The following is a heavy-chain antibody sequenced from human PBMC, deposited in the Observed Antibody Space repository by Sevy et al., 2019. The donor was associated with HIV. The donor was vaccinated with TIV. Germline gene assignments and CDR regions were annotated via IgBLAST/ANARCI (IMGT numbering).Heavy chain of an antibody. D-gene: IGHD6-19*01. CDR3: ARGEQWVRTFDI. V-gene: IGHV3-7*03. J-gene: IGHJ3*02. CDR2: IKQDGSEK. CDR1: GFTFGNYW. Sequence: GGSLRLSCAASGFTFGNYWMNWVRQASGKGLEWVANIKQDGSEKYYVDSVKGRFTISRDNAKNSLYLQMNSLGAEDTAVYYCARGEQWVRTFDIWGQGTMVTVSS.